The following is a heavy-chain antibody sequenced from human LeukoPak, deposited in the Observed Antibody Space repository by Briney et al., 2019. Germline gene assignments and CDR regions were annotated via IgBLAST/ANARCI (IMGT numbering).Heavy chain of an antibody. J-gene: IGHJ3*02. CDR1: GYSFTSYW. CDR2: IYPGDSDT. V-gene: IGHV5-51*01. Sequence: GESLKISCKGSGYSFTSYWIGWVRQMPGKGLEWMGIIYPGDSDTRYSPSFQGQVTISADKSISTAYLQWSSLKASDTAMYYCARTCSSTSCYDAFDIWGQGTMVTVSS. CDR3: ARTCSSTSCYDAFDI. D-gene: IGHD2-2*01.